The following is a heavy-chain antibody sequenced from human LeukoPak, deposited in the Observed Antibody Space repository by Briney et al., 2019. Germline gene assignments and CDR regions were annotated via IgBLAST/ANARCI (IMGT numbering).Heavy chain of an antibody. CDR3: AKVGDYDILTGYSYYFDY. D-gene: IGHD3-9*01. J-gene: IGHJ4*02. V-gene: IGHV3-23*01. Sequence: PGGSLRLSCAASGFTFSSYAMSWVRQAPGKGLEWVSAISGSGGSTYYADFVKGRFTISRDNSKNTLYLQMNSLRAEDTAVYYCAKVGDYDILTGYSYYFDYWGQGTLVTVSS. CDR1: GFTFSSYA. CDR2: ISGSGGST.